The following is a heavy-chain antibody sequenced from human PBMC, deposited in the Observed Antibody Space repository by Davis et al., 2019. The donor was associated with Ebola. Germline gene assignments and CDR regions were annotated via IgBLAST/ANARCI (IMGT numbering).Heavy chain of an antibody. D-gene: IGHD3-3*01. V-gene: IGHV3-21*01. CDR2: ISSSSSYI. CDR1: GFTFSNYD. J-gene: IGHJ6*02. CDR3: ARDPTRTYYDFWSGSSDYYYGMDV. Sequence: GESLKISCAASGFTFSNYDMSWVRHVPGKGLEWVSSISSSSSYIYYADSVKGRFTISRDNAKNSLYLQMNSLRAEDTAVYYCARDPTRTYYDFWSGSSDYYYGMDVWGQGTTVTVSS.